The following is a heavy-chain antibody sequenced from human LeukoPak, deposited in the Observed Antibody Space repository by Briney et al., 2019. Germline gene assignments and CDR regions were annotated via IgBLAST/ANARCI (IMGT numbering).Heavy chain of an antibody. CDR2: IYISGYT. CDR3: ARNCSGASCYEGVLDN. V-gene: IGHV4-4*07. CDR1: GDSISSSY. Sequence: SETLTLTCTVSGDSISSSYWSWIRQPAGKGLEWIGRIYISGYTNYNPSLKSRVTMSVDTSKNQFSLNVRSVTAADTAVYYCARNCSGASCYEGVLDNWGQGTLVTVSS. D-gene: IGHD2-15*01. J-gene: IGHJ4*02.